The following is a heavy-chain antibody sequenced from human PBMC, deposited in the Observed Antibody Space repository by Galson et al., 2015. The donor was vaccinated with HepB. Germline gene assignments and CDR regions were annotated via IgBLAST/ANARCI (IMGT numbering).Heavy chain of an antibody. CDR2: INPSGGST. V-gene: IGHV1-46*01. D-gene: IGHD2-2*01. CDR3: ARGPSPYQLLLTDYYYGMDV. Sequence: SVKVSCKASGYTFTSYYMHWVRQAPGQGLEWMGIINPSGGSTSYAQKFQGRVTMTRDTSTSTVYMELSSLRSEDTAVYYCARGPSPYQLLLTDYYYGMDVWGQGTTVTVSS. J-gene: IGHJ6*02. CDR1: GYTFTSYY.